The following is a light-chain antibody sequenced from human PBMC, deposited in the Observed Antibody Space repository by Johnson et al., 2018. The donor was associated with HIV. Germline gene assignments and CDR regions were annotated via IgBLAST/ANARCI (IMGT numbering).Light chain of an antibody. CDR3: GAWDSSLRSGF. J-gene: IGLJ1*01. V-gene: IGLV1-51*01. CDR1: SSNIGDNS. CDR2: DDN. Sequence: QFVLTQPPSVSAAPGQKVTISCSGSSSNIGDNSVAWYQHLPGTAPKLLIYDDNKRPSGIPDRFSGSKSCTSATLGITGLQPGDEADYYCGAWDSSLRSGFFGTGTKVTVL.